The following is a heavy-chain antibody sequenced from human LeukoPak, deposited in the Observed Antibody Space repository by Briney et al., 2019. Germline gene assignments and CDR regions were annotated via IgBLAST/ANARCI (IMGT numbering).Heavy chain of an antibody. CDR1: GGSFSGYY. Sequence: SETLSLTCAVYGGSFSGYYWSWIRQPPGKGLEWTGEINHSGSTNYNPSLKSRVTISVDTSKNQFSLKLSSVTAADTAVYYCARGRDSSGYSLDYWGQGTLVTVSS. J-gene: IGHJ4*02. V-gene: IGHV4-34*01. CDR3: ARGRDSSGYSLDY. D-gene: IGHD3-22*01. CDR2: INHSGST.